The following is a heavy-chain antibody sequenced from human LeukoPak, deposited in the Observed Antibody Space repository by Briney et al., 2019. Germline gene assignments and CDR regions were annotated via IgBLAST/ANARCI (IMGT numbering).Heavy chain of an antibody. CDR3: ARASRGHDY. J-gene: IGHJ4*02. CDR1: GGSLSGYY. Sequence: SETLSLTCAVYGGSLSGYYWSWIRQPPGKGLEWIGYIYYSGNTNYNPSLKSRVTISVDTSKNQFSLKLTSVTPADTAVYYCARASRGHDYWGQGTLVTVSS. CDR2: IYYSGNT. D-gene: IGHD3-10*01. V-gene: IGHV4-59*01.